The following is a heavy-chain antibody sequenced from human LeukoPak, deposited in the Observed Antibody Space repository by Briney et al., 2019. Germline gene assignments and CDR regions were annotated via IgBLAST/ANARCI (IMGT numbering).Heavy chain of an antibody. J-gene: IGHJ4*02. CDR1: GFTFSDYY. V-gene: IGHV3-11*01. Sequence: GGSLRLSCAASGFTFSDYYMSWIRQAPGKGLEWVSYISSSGGTIYYADSVKGRFTISRDNAKNSLYLQMNSLRAEDTAVYYCAKVQAGDYYGSGSIGGDYWGQGTLVTVSS. D-gene: IGHD3-10*01. CDR3: AKVQAGDYYGSGSIGGDY. CDR2: ISSSGGTI.